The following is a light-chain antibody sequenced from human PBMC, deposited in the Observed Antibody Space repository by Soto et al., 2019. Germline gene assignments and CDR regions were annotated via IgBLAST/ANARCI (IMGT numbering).Light chain of an antibody. V-gene: IGKV3-20*01. CDR3: QQCGGSPLFS. Sequence: EIVLTQSPGTLSLSPGERATLSCTASQSVTSSCLAWYQRKPGQAPRLLIHTTSIRATDIPDRFSGSGSGTDFTLTISRLQPEDLAVYYCQQCGGSPLFSFGPGTRVDI. CDR1: QSVTSSC. CDR2: TTS. J-gene: IGKJ3*01.